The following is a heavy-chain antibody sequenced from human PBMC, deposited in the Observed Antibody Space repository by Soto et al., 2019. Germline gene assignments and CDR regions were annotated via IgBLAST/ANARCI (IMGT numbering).Heavy chain of an antibody. Sequence: SETLSLTCTVSGGSISSSSYYWGWIRQPPGKGLEWIGSIYYSGSTYYNPSLKSRVTISVDTSKNQFSLKLSSVTAADTAVYYCARTRKEQWHYYYYGMDVRGQGTTVTVSS. CDR2: IYYSGST. D-gene: IGHD6-19*01. CDR1: GGSISSSSYY. CDR3: ARTRKEQWHYYYYGMDV. J-gene: IGHJ6*02. V-gene: IGHV4-39*01.